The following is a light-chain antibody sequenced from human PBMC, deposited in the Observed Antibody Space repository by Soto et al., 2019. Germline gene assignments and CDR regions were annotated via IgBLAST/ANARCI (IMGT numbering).Light chain of an antibody. CDR2: DVS. CDR3: CSYAGSYIV. Sequence: QSALTQPRSVSGSPGQSVTISCTGTSSDVGGYNYVSWYQQHPGKAPKLMIYDVSKRPSGVPDRFSGSKSGNTASLTISGLQAEDEDDYYCCSYAGSYIVVGGGTKLTVL. V-gene: IGLV2-11*01. J-gene: IGLJ2*01. CDR1: SSDVGGYNY.